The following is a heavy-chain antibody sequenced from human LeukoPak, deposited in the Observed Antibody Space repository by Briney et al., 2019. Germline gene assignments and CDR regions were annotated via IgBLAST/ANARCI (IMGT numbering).Heavy chain of an antibody. D-gene: IGHD3-22*01. V-gene: IGHV4-34*01. CDR1: GGSFSGYY. Sequence: PSETLSLTCAVYGGSFSGYYWSWIRQPPGKGLEWIGAIYYSGSTSYNPSLESRVTMSVDTSKNQFSLKLSSVTAADTAVYYCARLDGSGYYGIDYWGQGTLVTVSS. CDR3: ARLDGSGYYGIDY. J-gene: IGHJ4*02. CDR2: IYYSGST.